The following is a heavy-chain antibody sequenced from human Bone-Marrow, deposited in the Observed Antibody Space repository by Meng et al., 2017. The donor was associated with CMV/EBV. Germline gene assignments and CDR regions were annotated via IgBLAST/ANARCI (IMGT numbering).Heavy chain of an antibody. Sequence: SETLSLTCTVSGGSISSTSYYWGWIRQPPGKGLEWITSMYHTGNTYYNPSLRSRVSISVDTSKNQFSLRLSSVTAADTAVYYCARESVGVPAEYDYWGRGTLVTFSS. V-gene: IGHV4-39*07. CDR3: ARESVGVPAEYDY. J-gene: IGHJ4*02. D-gene: IGHD2-2*01. CDR1: GGSISSTSYY. CDR2: MYHTGNT.